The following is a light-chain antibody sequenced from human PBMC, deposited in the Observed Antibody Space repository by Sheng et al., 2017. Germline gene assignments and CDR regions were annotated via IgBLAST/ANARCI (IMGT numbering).Light chain of an antibody. V-gene: IGKV1-27*01. J-gene: IGKJ4*01. CDR2: GAS. Sequence: DIQMTQSPSSLSASVGDRVTITCRAPQAIASYLAWYQQRPGKVPNLLIFGASTLQSGVPPRFSGSGSGTEFTLTISNLQPEDVATYYYQKHNSVPLAFGGGTKVEIK. CDR1: QAIASY. CDR3: QKHNSVPLA.